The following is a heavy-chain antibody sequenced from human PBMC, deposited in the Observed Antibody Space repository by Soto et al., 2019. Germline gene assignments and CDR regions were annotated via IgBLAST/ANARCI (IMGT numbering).Heavy chain of an antibody. J-gene: IGHJ4*02. CDR1: GGSVSSGSYY. Sequence: PSETLSLTCTVSGGSVSSGSYYWSWIRQPPGKGLEWIGYIYNSGSTNYNPSLKSRVTISVDTSKNQFSLKLSSVTAADTAVYYCARDLGKYSSGWYPGPRGYFDYWGQGTLVTVSS. V-gene: IGHV4-61*01. D-gene: IGHD6-19*01. CDR2: IYNSGST. CDR3: ARDLGKYSSGWYPGPRGYFDY.